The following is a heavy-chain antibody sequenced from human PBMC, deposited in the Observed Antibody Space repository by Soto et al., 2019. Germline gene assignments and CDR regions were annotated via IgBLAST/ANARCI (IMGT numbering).Heavy chain of an antibody. D-gene: IGHD2-15*01. V-gene: IGHV1-3*01. CDR2: INAGNGNT. Sequence: DSVKVSCKASGYTFTSYAMHWVRQAPGQRLEWMGWINAGNGNTKYSQKFQGRVTITRDTSASTAYMELSSLRSEDTAVYYCARVISLSYCSGGSCPYYSYGMDVSGQATTV. J-gene: IGHJ6*02. CDR1: GYTFTSYA. CDR3: ARVISLSYCSGGSCPYYSYGMDV.